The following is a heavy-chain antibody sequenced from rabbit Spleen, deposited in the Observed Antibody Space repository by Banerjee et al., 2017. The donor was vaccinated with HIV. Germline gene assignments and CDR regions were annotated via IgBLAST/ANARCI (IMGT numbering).Heavy chain of an antibody. CDR2: IDPVFGGT. CDR3: AILAGYSDFGL. J-gene: IGHJ4*01. V-gene: IGHV1S7*01. D-gene: IGHD7-1*01. Sequence: QLKESGGGLVQPEGSLKLSCKASGFDFSSYYMSWVRQAPGKGLEWIGYIDPVFGGTYYASWVNGRFTISSHNAQNTLYLQLSSLTAADTATYFCAILAGYSDFGLWGPGTLVTVS. CDR1: GFDFSSYY.